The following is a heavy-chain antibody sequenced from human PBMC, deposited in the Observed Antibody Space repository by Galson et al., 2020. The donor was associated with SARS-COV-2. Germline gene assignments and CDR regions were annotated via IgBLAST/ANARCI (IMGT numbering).Heavy chain of an antibody. D-gene: IGHD3-22*01. J-gene: IGHJ4*02. CDR1: GYTLTELS. V-gene: IGHV1-24*01. CDR2: FDPEDGET. Sequence: ASVKVSCKVSGYTLTELSMHWVRQAPGKGLEWMGGFDPEDGETIYAQKFQGRVTMTEDTSTDTAYMVLSSLRSEDTAVYYCATVYAYYDSSGYFGYWGQGALVTVSS. CDR3: ATVYAYYDSSGYFGY.